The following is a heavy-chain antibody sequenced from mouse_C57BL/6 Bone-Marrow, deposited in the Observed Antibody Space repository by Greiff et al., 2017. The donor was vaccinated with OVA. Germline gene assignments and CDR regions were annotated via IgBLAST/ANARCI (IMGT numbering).Heavy chain of an antibody. V-gene: IGHV2-9-1*01. CDR3: ARNRVIRNYAMDY. J-gene: IGHJ4*01. CDR2: IWTGGGT. CDR1: GFSLTSYA. Sequence: VQRVESGPGLVAPSQSLSITCTVSGFSLTSYAISWVRQPPGKGLEWLGVIWTGGGTNYNSALKSRLSISKDNSKSQVFLKMNSLQTDDTARYYCARNRVIRNYAMDYWGQGTSVTVSS.